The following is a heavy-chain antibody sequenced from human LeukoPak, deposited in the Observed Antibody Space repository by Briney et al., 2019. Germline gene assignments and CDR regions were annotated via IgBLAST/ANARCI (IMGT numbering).Heavy chain of an antibody. CDR2: INAGNGNT. J-gene: IGHJ6*04. Sequence: ASVKVSCKASGYTFTSYAMHWVRQAPGQRLEWMGWINAGNGNTKYSQKFQGRVTITRDTSASTACMELSSLRSEDTAVYYCARDPVWFGELSYYYYGMDVWGKGTTVTVSS. CDR3: ARDPVWFGELSYYYYGMDV. CDR1: GYTFTSYA. D-gene: IGHD3-10*01. V-gene: IGHV1-3*01.